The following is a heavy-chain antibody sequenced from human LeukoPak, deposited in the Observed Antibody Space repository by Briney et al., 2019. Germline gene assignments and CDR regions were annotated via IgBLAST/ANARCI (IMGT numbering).Heavy chain of an antibody. Sequence: GSSVKVSCKASGGTFSSYAISWVRQAPGQGLEWMGGIIPIFGTANYAQKFQGRVTITTDESTSTAYMELSSLRSEDTAVYYCARGYSSGWYVSPPFDYWGQGTLDTVSS. D-gene: IGHD6-19*01. CDR2: IIPIFGTA. J-gene: IGHJ4*02. V-gene: IGHV1-69*05. CDR1: GGTFSSYA. CDR3: ARGYSSGWYVSPPFDY.